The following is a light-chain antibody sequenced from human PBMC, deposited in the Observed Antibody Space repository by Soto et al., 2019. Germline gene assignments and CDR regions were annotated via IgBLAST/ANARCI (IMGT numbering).Light chain of an antibody. CDR3: QSYDSNLSGSEV. Sequence: QSALRQPPSVSGAPGQRVTIPRTGRSSNIGAGHDVHWYQHIPGPGAKLLNYGNGKRPSCVPDRFSGSKSGSSACLVMTGLQAEDESDYYCQSYDSNLSGSEVFGTGTKVTVL. J-gene: IGLJ1*01. CDR1: SSNIGAGHD. CDR2: GNG. V-gene: IGLV1-40*01.